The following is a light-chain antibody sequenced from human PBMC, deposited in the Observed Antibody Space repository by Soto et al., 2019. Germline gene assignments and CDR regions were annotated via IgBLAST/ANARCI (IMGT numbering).Light chain of an antibody. CDR1: ESISRW. J-gene: IGKJ5*01. CDR2: KAS. CDR3: LQHNSYPSIT. Sequence: DIQITQSPSTLSASVGDRVTITCRASESISRWLAWYQQKPGKAPKLLIYKASSLESGVPSRFSGSGSGTEFTLTINSLQAEDFATYYCLQHNSYPSITFGQGTRLEIK. V-gene: IGKV1-5*03.